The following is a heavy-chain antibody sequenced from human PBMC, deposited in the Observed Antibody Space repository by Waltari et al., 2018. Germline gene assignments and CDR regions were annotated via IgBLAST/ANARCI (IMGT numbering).Heavy chain of an antibody. D-gene: IGHD3-3*01. Sequence: QLQLQESGPGLLKPSETLSLTCTVSGGPIRSSSYSWGWIRQPPGKGLEWIADLYYTGTPYYNPSLKSRVTISVDTSRNQFSLKLSSVTAADTAVYFCARRSGYYDLWGQGTMVTVSS. CDR3: ARRSGYYDL. J-gene: IGHJ3*01. CDR1: GGPIRSSSYS. CDR2: LYYTGTP. V-gene: IGHV4-39*07.